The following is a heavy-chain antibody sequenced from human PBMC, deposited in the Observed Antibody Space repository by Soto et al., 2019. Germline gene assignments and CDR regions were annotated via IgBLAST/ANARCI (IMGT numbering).Heavy chain of an antibody. CDR1: GYTFTDFY. J-gene: IGHJ1*01. Sequence: ASVKFSFKSSGYTFTDFYIHWLRQVPGQGLEWVGWINPKNGGINYAQKFQGRVTMTRDTSVNTSCMDLNRLNFDDSAIYYCFRGQSVLYLDLWGRGTQVTVSS. V-gene: IGHV1-2*02. D-gene: IGHD1-20*01. CDR3: FRGQSVLYLDL. CDR2: INPKNGGI.